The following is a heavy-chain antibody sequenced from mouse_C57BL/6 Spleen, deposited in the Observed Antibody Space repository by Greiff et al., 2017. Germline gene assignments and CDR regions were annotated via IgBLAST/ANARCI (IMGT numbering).Heavy chain of an antibody. J-gene: IGHJ2*01. Sequence: QVQLQQPGAALVKPGASVKLSCKASGYTFTSYWMHWVKQRPGQGLEWIGMIHPNSGSTNYNEKFKSKATLTVDKSSSTAYMHLSSLTSEYSAVYYGARGTTGMDYWGQGTTLTVSS. CDR3: ARGTTGMDY. V-gene: IGHV1-64*01. CDR2: IHPNSGST. D-gene: IGHD3-3*01. CDR1: GYTFTSYW.